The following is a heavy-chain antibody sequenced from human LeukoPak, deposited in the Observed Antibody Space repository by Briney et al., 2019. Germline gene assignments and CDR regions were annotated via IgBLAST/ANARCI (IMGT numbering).Heavy chain of an antibody. CDR1: GFTFSSYG. V-gene: IGHV3-30*18. CDR2: ISYDGSNK. D-gene: IGHD2-15*01. CDR3: AKDLLGARDY. Sequence: PGRSLRLSCAASGFTFSSYGMHWVRQAPGKGLERVAVISYDGSNKYYADSVKDRFTISRDNSKNTLYLQMNSLRAEDTAVYYCAKDLLGARDYWGQGTLVTVSS. J-gene: IGHJ4*02.